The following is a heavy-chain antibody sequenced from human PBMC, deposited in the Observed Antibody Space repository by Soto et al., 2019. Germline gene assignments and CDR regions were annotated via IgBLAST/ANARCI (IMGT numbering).Heavy chain of an antibody. V-gene: IGHV3-66*01. CDR2: IYSGGST. Sequence: EVQLVESGGGLVQPGGSLRLSCAASGFTVSSNYMSWVRQAPGKGLEWVSVIYSGGSTYYADSVKGSFTISRDNSKNTLYLQMTSLRAEDTAVYYCARDLPHGSGRYWGHGTLVTVSS. J-gene: IGHJ4*01. CDR3: ARDLPHGSGRY. D-gene: IGHD3-10*01. CDR1: GFTVSSNY.